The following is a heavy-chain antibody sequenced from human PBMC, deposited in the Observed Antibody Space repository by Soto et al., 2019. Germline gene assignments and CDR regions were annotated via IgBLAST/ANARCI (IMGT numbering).Heavy chain of an antibody. Sequence: SETLSLTCIVSVGTITRSSYNGGWIRQPPGKGLEWIGSIYYSGSTYYNPSLKSRVTISVDTSKNQFSLKLSSVTAADTAVYYCATQEVGGSYVYTFDPWGQGTLVTVS. D-gene: IGHD1-26*01. J-gene: IGHJ5*02. CDR1: VGTITRSSYN. CDR2: IYYSGST. V-gene: IGHV4-39*01. CDR3: ATQEVGGSYVYTFDP.